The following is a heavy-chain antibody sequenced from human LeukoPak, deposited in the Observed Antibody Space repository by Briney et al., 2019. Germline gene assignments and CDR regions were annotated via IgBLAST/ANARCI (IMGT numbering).Heavy chain of an antibody. CDR1: GFTFSSYA. V-gene: IGHV3-23*01. J-gene: IGHJ4*02. CDR2: ISGDTFST. Sequence: PGGSLRLSCAASGFTFSSYAMSWVRQAPGKGLEWVSAISGDTFSTYYADSVKGRFTISRDNSKNTLYLQMNSLRAEDTAVYYCAKEGIAAAGLGYWGQGTLVTVSS. D-gene: IGHD6-13*01. CDR3: AKEGIAAAGLGY.